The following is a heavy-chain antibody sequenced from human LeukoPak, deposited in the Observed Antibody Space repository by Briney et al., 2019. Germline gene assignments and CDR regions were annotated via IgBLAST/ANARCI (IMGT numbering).Heavy chain of an antibody. J-gene: IGHJ4*02. CDR3: ARDDADYVGYFFFDY. Sequence: GGSLRLSCAASGFTFNNYAMNWVRQAPGKGLEWVSSISGGGETTYYADSAKGRSTISRDNSQNTLYLQMNSLRAEDTAVYYCARDDADYVGYFFFDYWGQGTLVTVSS. CDR1: GFTFNNYA. CDR2: ISGGGETT. V-gene: IGHV3-23*01. D-gene: IGHD4-17*01.